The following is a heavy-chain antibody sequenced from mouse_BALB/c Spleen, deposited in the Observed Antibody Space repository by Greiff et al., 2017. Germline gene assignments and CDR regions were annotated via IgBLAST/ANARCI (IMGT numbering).Heavy chain of an antibody. CDR2: ISYSGST. V-gene: IGHV3-2*02. D-gene: IGHD1-1*01. Sequence: EVKLMESGPGLVKPSQSLSLTCTVTGYSITSDYAWNWIRQFPGNKLEWMGYISYSGSTSYNPSLKSRISITRDTSKNQFFLQLNSVTTEDTATYYCARSNYYGTRGRFAYWGQGTLVTVSA. CDR1: GYSITSDYA. CDR3: ARSNYYGTRGRFAY. J-gene: IGHJ3*01.